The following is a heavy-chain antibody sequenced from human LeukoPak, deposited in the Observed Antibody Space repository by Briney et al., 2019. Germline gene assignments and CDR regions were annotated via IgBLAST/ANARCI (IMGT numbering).Heavy chain of an antibody. J-gene: IGHJ4*02. CDR3: ARGSHDEPEYFVY. CDR2: IYHSGST. V-gene: IGHV4-34*01. D-gene: IGHD1-1*01. CDR1: GGSFSGYY. Sequence: PSETLSLTCAVYGGSFSGYYWSWIRQPPGKGLDWIGEIYHSGSTNYNPSLKSRVTISVDTSKNQFSLKLSSVTAADTAVYYCARGSHDEPEYFVYWGQGSLVTV.